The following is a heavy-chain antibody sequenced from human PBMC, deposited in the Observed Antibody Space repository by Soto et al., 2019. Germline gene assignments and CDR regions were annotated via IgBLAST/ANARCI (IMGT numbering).Heavy chain of an antibody. J-gene: IGHJ5*02. CDR1: GGSISSGGYY. Sequence: PSETLSLTFTVSGGSISSGGYYWSWIRQHPGKGLEWIGYIYYSGSTYYNPSLKSRVTISVDTSKNQFSLKLSSVTAADTAVYYCARAHDDCSGGSFCPSWSDHLGQGTLVTVSS. CDR3: ARAHDDCSGGSFCPSWSDH. V-gene: IGHV4-31*03. CDR2: IYYSGST. D-gene: IGHD2-15*01.